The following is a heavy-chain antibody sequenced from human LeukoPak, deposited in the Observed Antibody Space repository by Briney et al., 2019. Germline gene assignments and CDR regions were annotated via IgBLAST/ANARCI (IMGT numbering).Heavy chain of an antibody. CDR1: GGTFSSYA. D-gene: IGHD3-16*01. CDR3: ARVAHKTLGYYYYYMDV. CDR2: ISPIFGTA. Sequence: ASVKVSCKASGGTFSSYAISWVRQAPGQGLEWVGGISPIFGTANYAQKFQGRVTITADESTSTAYMELSSLRSEDTAVYYCARVAHKTLGYYYYYMDVWGKGTTVTVSS. V-gene: IGHV1-69*01. J-gene: IGHJ6*03.